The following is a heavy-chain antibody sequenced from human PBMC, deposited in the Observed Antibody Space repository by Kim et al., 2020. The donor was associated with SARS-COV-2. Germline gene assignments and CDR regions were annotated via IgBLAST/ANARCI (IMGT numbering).Heavy chain of an antibody. V-gene: IGHV4-59*01. CDR1: GGSISSYY. Sequence: SETLSLTCTVSGGSISSYYWSWIRQPPGKGLEWIGYIYYSGSTNYNPSLKSRVTISVDTSKNQFSRKLRSVTAADTAVDYCARELSHYVWGSYRPNFFYPWGHGTLVTVSS. CDR2: IYYSGST. D-gene: IGHD3-16*02. CDR3: ARELSHYVWGSYRPNFFYP. J-gene: IGHJ5*02.